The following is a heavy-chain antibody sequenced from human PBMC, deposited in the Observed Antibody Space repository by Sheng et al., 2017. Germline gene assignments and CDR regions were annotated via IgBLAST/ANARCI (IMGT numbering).Heavy chain of an antibody. V-gene: IGHV1-69*08. Sequence: QVQLVQSGAEVKKPGSSVKVSCKASGGTFSSYTISWVRQAPGQGLEWMGRIIPILGIANYAQKFQGRVTITADKSTSTAYMELSSLRSEDTAVYYCARDSPLDYYMDVWGKGTTVTVSS. CDR3: ARDSPLDYYMDV. J-gene: IGHJ6*03. CDR2: IIPILGIA. CDR1: GGTFSSYT.